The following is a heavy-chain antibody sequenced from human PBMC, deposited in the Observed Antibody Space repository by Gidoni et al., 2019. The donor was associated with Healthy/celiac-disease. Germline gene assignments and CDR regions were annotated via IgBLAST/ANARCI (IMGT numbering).Heavy chain of an antibody. V-gene: IGHV4-4*02. CDR2: IYHSGST. Sequence: QVQLQESGPGLVKPSGTLSLTCAVSGGSISSSNWWSWVRQPPGKGLEWIGEIYHSGSTNYNPSLKSRVTISVDKSKNQFSLKLSSVTAADTAVYYCARDTGYYDSSGYYTDAFDIWGQGTMVTVSS. CDR3: ARDTGYYDSSGYYTDAFDI. J-gene: IGHJ3*02. CDR1: GGSISSSNW. D-gene: IGHD3-22*01.